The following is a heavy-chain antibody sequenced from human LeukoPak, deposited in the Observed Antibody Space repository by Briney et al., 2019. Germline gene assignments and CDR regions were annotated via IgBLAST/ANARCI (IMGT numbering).Heavy chain of an antibody. V-gene: IGHV3-21*01. CDR3: ARNYYDSSGYYYDDAFDI. CDR2: ISSSASYM. J-gene: IGHJ3*02. Sequence: PGGSLRLSCAASGFTLSTYSMNWVRQAPGKGLEWVSSISSSASYMYYADSVKGRFTISRDNAKNTLYLQMNSLRAEDTAVYYCARNYYDSSGYYYDDAFDIWGQGTMVTVSS. CDR1: GFTLSTYS. D-gene: IGHD3-22*01.